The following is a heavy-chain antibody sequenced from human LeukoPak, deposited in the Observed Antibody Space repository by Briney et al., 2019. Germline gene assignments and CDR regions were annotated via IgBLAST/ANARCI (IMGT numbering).Heavy chain of an antibody. V-gene: IGHV4-61*02. CDR2: IYTSGST. J-gene: IGHJ5*02. D-gene: IGHD1-1*01. Sequence: SETLSLTCTLSGGSISSGSYYWSWIRQPAGKGLEWIGRIYTSGSTNYNPSLKSRVTISVDTSKNQFSLKLSSVTAADTAVYYCARARTTRAYNWFDPWGQGTLVTVSS. CDR3: ARARTTRAYNWFDP. CDR1: GGSISSGSYY.